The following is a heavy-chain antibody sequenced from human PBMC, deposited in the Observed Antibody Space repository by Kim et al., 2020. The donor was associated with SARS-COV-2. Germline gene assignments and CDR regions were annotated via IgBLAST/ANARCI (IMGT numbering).Heavy chain of an antibody. CDR1: GYSFPSHW. V-gene: IGHV5-10-1*01. CDR2: IDLRDSYT. D-gene: IGHD4-17*01. Sequence: GESLKISCKGSGYSFPSHWITWVRQMPGKGLEWMGRIDLRDSYTTYSPSFQGHVTISADKSINTAYLEWSSLKASDTAIYYFARGTDYDYWGQGTLVTASS. CDR3: ARGTDYDY. J-gene: IGHJ4*02.